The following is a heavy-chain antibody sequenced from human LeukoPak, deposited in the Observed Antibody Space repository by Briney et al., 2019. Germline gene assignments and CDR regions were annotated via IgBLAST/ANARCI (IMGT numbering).Heavy chain of an antibody. D-gene: IGHD5-12*01. CDR3: ARGGGYAWDY. CDR2: ISYDGSNK. Sequence: PGGSLRLPCAASGFTFSRYPMHWVRQAPGKGLEWVAIISYDGSNKYYADSVKGRFTISRDNSKNTLYLQMNSLRADDTAVYYCARGGGYAWDYWGQGTLVTVSS. V-gene: IGHV3-30-3*01. CDR1: GFTFSRYP. J-gene: IGHJ4*02.